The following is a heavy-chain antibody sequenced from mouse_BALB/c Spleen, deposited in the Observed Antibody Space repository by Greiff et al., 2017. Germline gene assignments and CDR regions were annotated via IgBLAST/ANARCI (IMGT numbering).Heavy chain of an antibody. CDR3: ARETNWAWFAY. Sequence: EVHLVESGPGLVKPSQSLSLTCTVTGYSITSDYAWNWIRQFPGNKLEWMGYISYSGSTSYNPSLKSRISITRDTSKNQFFLQLNSVTTEDTATYYCARETNWAWFAYWGQGTLVTVSA. CDR2: ISYSGST. J-gene: IGHJ3*01. V-gene: IGHV3-2*02. D-gene: IGHD4-1*01. CDR1: GYSITSDYA.